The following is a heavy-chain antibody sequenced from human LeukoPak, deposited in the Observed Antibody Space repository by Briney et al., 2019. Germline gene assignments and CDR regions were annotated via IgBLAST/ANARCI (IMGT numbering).Heavy chain of an antibody. CDR2: IDPSGNIT. CDR1: GFRFTGYW. D-gene: IGHD1-14*01. V-gene: IGHV1-46*01. J-gene: IGHJ5*02. Sequence: ASVNVSCKASGFRFTGYWMHWVRQAPGQGLEWMGIIDPSGNITNSAQKFHGRLTVTRDTPTSTVYMELSSLRSDDAAVYYCVRDNSIADRGWWFDPWGQGTLVTVSS. CDR3: VRDNSIADRGWWFDP.